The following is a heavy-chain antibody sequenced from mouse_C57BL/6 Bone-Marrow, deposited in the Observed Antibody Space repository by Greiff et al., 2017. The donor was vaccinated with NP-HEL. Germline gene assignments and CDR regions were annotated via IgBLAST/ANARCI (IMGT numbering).Heavy chain of an antibody. Sequence: VQLKESGAELVRPGASVKLSCTASGFNIKDDYMHWVKQRPEQGLEWIGWIDPENGDTEYASKFQGKATITADTSSNTAYLQLSSLTSEDTAVYYCTTFGGSYWYFDVWGTGTTVTVSS. CDR2: IDPENGDT. J-gene: IGHJ1*03. CDR3: TTFGGSYWYFDV. V-gene: IGHV14-4*01. D-gene: IGHD1-1*02. CDR1: GFNIKDDY.